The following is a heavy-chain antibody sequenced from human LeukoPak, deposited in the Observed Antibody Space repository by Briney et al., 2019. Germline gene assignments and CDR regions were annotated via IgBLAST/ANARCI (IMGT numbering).Heavy chain of an antibody. V-gene: IGHV4-59*08. J-gene: IGHJ3*02. D-gene: IGHD6-19*01. CDR1: GGSISSYY. CDR2: IYYSGST. Sequence: SETLSLTCTVSGGSISSYYWSWIRQPPGKGLEWIGYIYYSGSTNYNPSLKSRVTISVDTSKNQFSLKLSSVTAADTAVYYCARRIAVAGYNDAFDIWGQGTMVTVPS. CDR3: ARRIAVAGYNDAFDI.